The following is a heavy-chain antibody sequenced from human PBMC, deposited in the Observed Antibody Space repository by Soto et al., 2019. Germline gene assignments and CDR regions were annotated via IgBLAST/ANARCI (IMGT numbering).Heavy chain of an antibody. CDR2: ISYDGSNK. CDR1: GFTFSSYG. D-gene: IGHD3-9*01. Sequence: GGSLRLSCAASGFTFSSYGMHWVRQAPGKGLEWVAVISYDGSNKYYADSVKGRFTISRDNSKNTLYLQMNSLRAEDTAVYYCAKDFVWMEVMDVWAQGTTVTVSS. CDR3: AKDFVWMEVMDV. V-gene: IGHV3-30*18. J-gene: IGHJ6*02.